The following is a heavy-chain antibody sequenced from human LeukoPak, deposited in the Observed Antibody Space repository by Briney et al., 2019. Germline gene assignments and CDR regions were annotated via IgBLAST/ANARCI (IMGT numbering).Heavy chain of an antibody. CDR2: IRYDGSNK. J-gene: IGHJ4*02. CDR3: AKNRRQQLGLYYFDY. D-gene: IGHD6-13*01. CDR1: GFTFSSYG. V-gene: IGHV3-30*02. Sequence: GGSLRLSCAASGFTFSSYGMHWVRQAPGKGLEWVAFIRYDGSNKYYADSVKGRFTISRDNSKNTLYLQMNSLRAEDTAVYYCAKNRRQQLGLYYFDYWGQGTLVTVSS.